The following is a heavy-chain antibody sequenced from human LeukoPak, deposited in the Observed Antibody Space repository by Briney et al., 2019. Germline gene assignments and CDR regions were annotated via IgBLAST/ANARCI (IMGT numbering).Heavy chain of an antibody. V-gene: IGHV4-39*01. CDR2: IYYSGST. CDR3: ARRGYCSSTSCYEYWFDP. CDR1: GGSISSSSYY. Sequence: SETLSLTCTVSGGSISSSSYYWGWIRQPPGKGLEWIGIIYYSGSTYYNPSLKSRLTISVDTSKNQFFLKLSSVTATDTAVYYCARRGYCSSTSCYEYWFDPWGRGTLVTVSS. J-gene: IGHJ5*02. D-gene: IGHD2-2*01.